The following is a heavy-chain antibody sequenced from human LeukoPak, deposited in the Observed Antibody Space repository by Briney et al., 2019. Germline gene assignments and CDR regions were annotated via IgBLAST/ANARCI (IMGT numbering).Heavy chain of an antibody. Sequence: GGSLRLSCAASGFTFSSYAMSWVRQAPGKGPEWVSVISGSGGSTIYADSLKGRFTISRDNSKNMLYLQMNSLRADDTAVYYCARDPGEMIVATTFDYWGQGTLVTVSS. CDR2: ISGSGGST. J-gene: IGHJ4*02. CDR3: ARDPGEMIVATTFDY. V-gene: IGHV3-23*01. D-gene: IGHD5-12*01. CDR1: GFTFSSYA.